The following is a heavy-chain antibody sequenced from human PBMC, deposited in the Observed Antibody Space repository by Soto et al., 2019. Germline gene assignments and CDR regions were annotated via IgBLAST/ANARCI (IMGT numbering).Heavy chain of an antibody. J-gene: IGHJ6*02. CDR3: ATAARPNYYYGMDV. D-gene: IGHD6-6*01. V-gene: IGHV3-23*01. CDR1: GFTFSSYA. CDR2: ISGSGGST. Sequence: PXXSLRLSFAASGFTFSSYAMSWVLQAPGKGLEWVSAISGSGGSTYYADSVKGRFTISRDNSKNTLYLQMNSLRAEDTAVYYCATAARPNYYYGMDVWGQGTTVTVSS.